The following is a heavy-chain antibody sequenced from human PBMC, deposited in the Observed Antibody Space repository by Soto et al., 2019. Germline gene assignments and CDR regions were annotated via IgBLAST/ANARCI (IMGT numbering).Heavy chain of an antibody. V-gene: IGHV5-51*01. CDR2: IYPGDSDT. CDR1: GYSFTSYW. D-gene: IGHD3-22*01. CDR3: ARRPYYYDSSGYSFDP. Sequence: PGESLKISCKGSGYSFTSYWIGWVRQMPGKGLELMGIIYPGDSDTRYSPSFQGQVTISADKSISTAYLQWSSLKASDTAMYYCARRPYYYDSSGYSFDPWGQGTLVTVSS. J-gene: IGHJ5*02.